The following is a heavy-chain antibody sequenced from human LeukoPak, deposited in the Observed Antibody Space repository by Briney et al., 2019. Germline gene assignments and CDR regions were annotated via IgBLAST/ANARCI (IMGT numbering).Heavy chain of an antibody. D-gene: IGHD3-3*01. V-gene: IGHV3-7*01. CDR2: IKQDGSEK. Sequence: GGSLRLSCAGSGFTFSGYWMSWVRQAPGKGLEWMANIKQDGSEKYYVDSVKGRFTISRDNAKNSQYLQMNSLRAEDTAVYYCATDGGPFDHWGQGTLVTVSS. J-gene: IGHJ4*02. CDR3: ATDGGPFDH. CDR1: GFTFSGYW.